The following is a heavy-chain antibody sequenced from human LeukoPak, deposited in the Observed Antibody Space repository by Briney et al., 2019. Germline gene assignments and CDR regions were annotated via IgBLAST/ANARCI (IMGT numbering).Heavy chain of an antibody. CDR3: ARYLDYGGNSRVFQH. Sequence: SETLSLTCTVSGGSISSYYWSWIRQPPGKGLEWIGYIYYSGSTNYNPSLKSRVTISIDTSKNQFSLKLSSVTAADTAVYYCARYLDYGGNSRVFQHWGQGTLVTVSS. J-gene: IGHJ1*01. CDR1: GGSISSYY. CDR2: IYYSGST. V-gene: IGHV4-59*12. D-gene: IGHD4-23*01.